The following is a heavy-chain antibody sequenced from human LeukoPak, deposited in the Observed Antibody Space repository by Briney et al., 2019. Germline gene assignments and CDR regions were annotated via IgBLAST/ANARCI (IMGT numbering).Heavy chain of an antibody. D-gene: IGHD6-6*01. J-gene: IGHJ5*02. Sequence: SETLSLTCTVSGGSISSYYWSWIRQPAGKGLEWIGRIYTSGSTNYNPSLKSRVTMSVDTSKNQFSLKLSSVTAADTAVYYCARDVGIAARPAVNWFDPWGQGTLVPVSS. V-gene: IGHV4-4*07. CDR1: GGSISSYY. CDR2: IYTSGST. CDR3: ARDVGIAARPAVNWFDP.